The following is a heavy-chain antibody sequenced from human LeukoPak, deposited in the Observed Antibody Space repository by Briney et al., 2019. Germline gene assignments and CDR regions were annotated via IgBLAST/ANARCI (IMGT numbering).Heavy chain of an antibody. Sequence: PGRSLRLSCAASGFTFSSYGMHWVRQAPGKGLEWVAVISYDGSNKYYADSVKGRFTISRDNSKNTLYLQMNSLRAEDTAVYYLAKEEQGGAFDYWGQGTLVTVSS. J-gene: IGHJ4*02. CDR1: GFTFSSYG. V-gene: IGHV3-30*18. D-gene: IGHD1/OR15-1a*01. CDR3: AKEEQGGAFDY. CDR2: ISYDGSNK.